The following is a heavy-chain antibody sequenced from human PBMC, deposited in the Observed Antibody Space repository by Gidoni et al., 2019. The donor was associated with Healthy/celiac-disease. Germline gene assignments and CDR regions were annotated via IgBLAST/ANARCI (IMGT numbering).Heavy chain of an antibody. CDR2: ISSSSSYI. J-gene: IGHJ3*02. CDR3: ARESPTMIVVGNSDAFDI. V-gene: IGHV3-21*01. D-gene: IGHD3-22*01. Sequence: EVQLVESGGGLVKPGGSLRLSCAASGFPFSSYSMNWVRQAPGKGLEWVSSISSSSSYIYYADSVKGRLTISRDNAKNSLYLQMNSLRAEDTAVYYCARESPTMIVVGNSDAFDIWGQGTMVTVSS. CDR1: GFPFSSYS.